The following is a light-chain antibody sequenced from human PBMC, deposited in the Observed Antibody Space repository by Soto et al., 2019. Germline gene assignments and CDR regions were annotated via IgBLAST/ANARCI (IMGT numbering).Light chain of an antibody. CDR3: SSLTRSDTWV. J-gene: IGLJ3*02. V-gene: IGLV2-14*02. CDR1: SSDVGSYNR. Sequence: QSALTQPASVSGSPGQTITISCTGGSSDVGSYNRVSWYRQHPGKAPQLMIYEVSNRPSGVSNRFSGSKSGNTASLTISGLQAEDEADYFCSSLTRSDTWVIGGGTKVTVL. CDR2: EVS.